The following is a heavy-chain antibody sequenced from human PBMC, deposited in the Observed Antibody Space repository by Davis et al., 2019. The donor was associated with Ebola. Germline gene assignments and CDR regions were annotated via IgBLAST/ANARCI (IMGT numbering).Heavy chain of an antibody. CDR2: IRSKANSYAT. V-gene: IGHV3-73*01. CDR1: GFTFSGSA. D-gene: IGHD2-21*02. Sequence: GESLKISCAASGFTFSGSAMHWVRQASGKGLEWVGRIRSKANSYATAYAASVKGRFTISRDDSKNTAYLQMNSLKTEDTAEYYCTARASQAYCGGDCYGDYWGQGTLVTVSS. J-gene: IGHJ4*02. CDR3: TARASQAYCGGDCYGDY.